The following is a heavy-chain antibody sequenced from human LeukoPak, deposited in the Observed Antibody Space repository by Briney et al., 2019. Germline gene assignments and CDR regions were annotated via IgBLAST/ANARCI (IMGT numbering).Heavy chain of an antibody. J-gene: IGHJ4*02. CDR3: ARSDYGKTDY. CDR1: GGSFSGYY. Sequence: SETLSLTCAVYGGSFSGYYWSWIRQPPGKGLEWIGEINHSGSTNYNPSLKSRVTISVDTSKNQFSLKLSSVTAADTAVYYCARSDYGKTDYWGQGTLVTVSS. D-gene: IGHD4-17*01. CDR2: INHSGST. V-gene: IGHV4-34*01.